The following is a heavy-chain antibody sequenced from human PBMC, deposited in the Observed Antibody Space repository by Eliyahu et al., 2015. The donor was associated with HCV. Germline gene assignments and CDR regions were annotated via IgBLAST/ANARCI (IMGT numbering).Heavy chain of an antibody. J-gene: IGHJ3*01. CDR3: ARDEKDLAASELVGGLT. CDR2: IYFDGSHK. V-gene: IGHV3-33*01. D-gene: IGHD1-7*01. Sequence: QVQLVESGGGVVQPGRSLRLSCAASGFTFSSYGMHWVRQAPGKGLDWVAGIYFDGSHKFYADSVRGRFTISRDNSKNTLYLEMNSLRGEDTAVYYCARDEKDLAASELVGGLTWGQGTMVTVS. CDR1: GFTFSSYG.